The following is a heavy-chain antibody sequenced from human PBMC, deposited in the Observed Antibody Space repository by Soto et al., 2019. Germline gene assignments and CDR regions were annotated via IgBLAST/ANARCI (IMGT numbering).Heavy chain of an antibody. CDR3: ARDSGQPLRFLEGSNY. CDR2: INHSGST. V-gene: IGHV4-34*01. J-gene: IGHJ4*02. CDR1: GASFSGYY. Sequence: SETLSLTRAVYGASFSGYYSSWFRQPPGKGLEWIGEINHSGSTNYNPSLKSRVTISVDTSKNHFSLKRSSVTAANTVVYYCARDSGQPLRFLEGSNYWGQGTLVTVSS. D-gene: IGHD3-3*01.